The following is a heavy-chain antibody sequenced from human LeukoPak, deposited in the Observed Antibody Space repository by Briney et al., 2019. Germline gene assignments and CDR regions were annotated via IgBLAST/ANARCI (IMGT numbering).Heavy chain of an antibody. D-gene: IGHD3-3*01. J-gene: IGHJ5*02. CDR3: ASSSGYYRWFDP. CDR2: IYYSGST. CDR1: GGSFSGYY. Sequence: SETLSLTCAVYGGSFSGYYWSWIRQPPGKGLEWIGYIYYSGSTNYNPSLKSRVTISVDTSKNQFSLKLSSVTAADTAVYYCASSSGYYRWFDPWGQGTLVTVSS. V-gene: IGHV4-59*01.